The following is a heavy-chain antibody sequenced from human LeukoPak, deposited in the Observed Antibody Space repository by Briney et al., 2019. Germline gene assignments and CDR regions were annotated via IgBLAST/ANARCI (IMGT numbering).Heavy chain of an antibody. D-gene: IGHD1-26*01. V-gene: IGHV4-59*08. J-gene: IGHJ6*02. CDR2: IYYSGST. Sequence: SETLSLTCTVSGGSISSYYWSWSRQPPGKGLEWIGYIYYSGSTNYNPSLKSRVTISVDTSKNQFSLKLSSVTAADTAVYYCARHVSPHLSLGATSPRHYYYGMDVWGQGTTVTVSS. CDR3: ARHVSPHLSLGATSPRHYYYGMDV. CDR1: GGSISSYY.